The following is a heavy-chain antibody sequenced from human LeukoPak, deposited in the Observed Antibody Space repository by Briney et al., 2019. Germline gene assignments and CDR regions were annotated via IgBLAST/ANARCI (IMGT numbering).Heavy chain of an antibody. V-gene: IGHV4-39*01. Sequence: SETLSLTCTVSGGSISSSSYNWGWIRQPPGKGLEWIGSIYYSGSTYYNPSLKSRVSISVDTSKNQFSLKLSSVTAADTAVYYCARHGGSVVIVPFDYWGQGTLVTVS. D-gene: IGHD3-16*01. CDR2: IYYSGST. CDR3: ARHGGSVVIVPFDY. CDR1: GGSISSSSYN. J-gene: IGHJ4*02.